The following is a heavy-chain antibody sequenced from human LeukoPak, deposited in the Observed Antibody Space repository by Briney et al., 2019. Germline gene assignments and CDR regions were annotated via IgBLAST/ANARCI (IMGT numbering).Heavy chain of an antibody. CDR1: GGSLSISSYF. D-gene: IGHD6-6*01. CDR3: ARVTPYSSPYYFDG. J-gene: IGHJ4*02. CDR2: IYHSRST. Sequence: PSETLSLTCTVSGGSLSISSYFCGCICQPPGKGLGWVGSIYHSRSTYYNPSLKSRVTISVDTSKNQFSLKLSSVTAADTAVYYCARVTPYSSPYYFDGWGQGTLVTVSS. V-gene: IGHV4-39*07.